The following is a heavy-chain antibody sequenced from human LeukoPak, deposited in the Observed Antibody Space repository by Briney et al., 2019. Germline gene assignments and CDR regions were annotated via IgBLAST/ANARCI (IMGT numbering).Heavy chain of an antibody. CDR2: IYYSGST. J-gene: IGHJ6*02. Sequence: SETLSLTCTVSGGSISSSSYYRGWIRQPPGTGLEWIGSIYYSGSTYYNPSLKSRVTISVDTSKNQFSLKLSSVTAADTAVYYCARQSYYYYGMDVWGQGTTVTVSS. CDR3: ARQSYYYYGMDV. CDR1: GGSISSSSYY. V-gene: IGHV4-39*01.